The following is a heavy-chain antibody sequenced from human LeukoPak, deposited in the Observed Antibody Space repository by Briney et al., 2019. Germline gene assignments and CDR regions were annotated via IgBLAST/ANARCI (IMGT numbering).Heavy chain of an antibody. J-gene: IGHJ4*02. CDR1: GGSISSGSYS. CDR2: IYPRGST. Sequence: SQTLSLTCAVSGGSISSGSYSWSWIRQPPGKGLEWIGYIYPRGSTYYNPSLESRVTISVDTSKNQSSLQLSSVTAADTAVYYCARFMDCSSTNCYDYWGQGTLVTVSS. V-gene: IGHV4-30-2*01. D-gene: IGHD2-2*01. CDR3: ARFMDCSSTNCYDY.